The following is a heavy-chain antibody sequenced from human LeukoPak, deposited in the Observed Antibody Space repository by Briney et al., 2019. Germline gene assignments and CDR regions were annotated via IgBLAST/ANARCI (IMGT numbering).Heavy chain of an antibody. CDR1: GYTFTGNY. CDR2: INPNSGGT. D-gene: IGHD2-15*01. CDR3: ARDYSGVPDY. Sequence: ASVTVSCKASGYTFTGNYMHWVRQAPGQGLEWMGWINPNSGGTNYAQKFQGRVTMTSDTSISTAYMELSRLRSDDTAVYYCARDYSGVPDYWGQGTLVTVSS. V-gene: IGHV1-2*02. J-gene: IGHJ4*02.